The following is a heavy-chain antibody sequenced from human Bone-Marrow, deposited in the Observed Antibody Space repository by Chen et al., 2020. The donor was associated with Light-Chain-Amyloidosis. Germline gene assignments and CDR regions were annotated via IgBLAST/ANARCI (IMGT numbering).Heavy chain of an antibody. J-gene: IGHJ3*02. CDR2: ISGRGGSR. CDR1: GFPFSSYA. V-gene: IGHV3-23*04. D-gene: IGHD3-9*01. Sequence: EVQLVESGGGLLQRGGSLRLSCAASGFPFSSYAMSWVRQAPGKGLAWVSTISGRGGSRYYGDSVKGRLTISRDNSKNALFLQMNSLRAEDTAVYYCAKDISYDDILPGYPADAFDIWGQGTMVTVSS. CDR3: AKDISYDDILPGYPADAFDI.